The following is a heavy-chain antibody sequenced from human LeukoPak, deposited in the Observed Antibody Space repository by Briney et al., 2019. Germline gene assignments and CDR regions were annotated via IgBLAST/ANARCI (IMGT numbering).Heavy chain of an antibody. CDR1: GFTFSSYA. Sequence: GGSLRLSCSASGFTFSSYAMHWVRQAPGKGLEYVSAISSNGGSTYYADSVKGRFTISRDNSKNTLYLQMSSLRAEDTAVHYCVKDRYSSSWYPFDYWGQGTLVTVSS. J-gene: IGHJ4*02. CDR2: ISSNGGST. CDR3: VKDRYSSSWYPFDY. D-gene: IGHD6-13*01. V-gene: IGHV3-64D*06.